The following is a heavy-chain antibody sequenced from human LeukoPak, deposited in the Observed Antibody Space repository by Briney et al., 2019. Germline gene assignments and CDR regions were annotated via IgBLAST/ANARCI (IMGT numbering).Heavy chain of an antibody. CDR2: ISGSGGST. J-gene: IGHJ4*02. D-gene: IGHD5-18*01. CDR3: ARGRNRDTAMSDFGY. CDR1: GFTFSSYA. Sequence: GGSLRLSCAASGFTFSSYAMSWVRQAPGKGLEWVSAISGSGGSTYYADSVKGRFTISRDNAKNSLYLQMNSLRAEDTAVYYCARGRNRDTAMSDFGYWGQGTLVTVSS. V-gene: IGHV3-23*01.